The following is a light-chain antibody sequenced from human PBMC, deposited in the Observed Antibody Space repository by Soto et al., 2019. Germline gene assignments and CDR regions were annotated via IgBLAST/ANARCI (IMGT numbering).Light chain of an antibody. Sequence: EIVLTQSPATLSLSPGERATLSCRASQSVTDNYLAWYQQKPGQAPRLVISGASSRTSGIPDRFSASGSGTDFTLTISRLEPEDFAIYYCQQRSNWPPITFGPGTKVDIK. CDR3: QQRSNWPPIT. V-gene: IGKV3D-20*02. CDR2: GAS. J-gene: IGKJ3*01. CDR1: QSVTDNY.